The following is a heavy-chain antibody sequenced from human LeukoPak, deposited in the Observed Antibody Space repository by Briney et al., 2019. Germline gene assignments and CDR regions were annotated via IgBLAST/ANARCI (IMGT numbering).Heavy chain of an antibody. Sequence: SETLSLTCSVSGGSISNYFWTWIRQPPGKGLEWIGYIYSSGSTYYNPSLKSRVTISVDTSKNQFSLKLSSVTAADTAVYYCARKVPGSYYTNWFDPWGQGTLVTVSS. J-gene: IGHJ5*02. CDR1: GGSISNYF. CDR3: ARKVPGSYYTNWFDP. V-gene: IGHV4-59*08. D-gene: IGHD3-10*01. CDR2: IYSSGST.